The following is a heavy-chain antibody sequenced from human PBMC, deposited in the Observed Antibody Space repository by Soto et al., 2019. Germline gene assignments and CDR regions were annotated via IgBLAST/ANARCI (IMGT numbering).Heavy chain of an antibody. CDR2: ISGSGGST. Sequence: EVQLLESGGGLVQPGVSLRRSCAASGFTFSSYAMSWVRQAPGKGLEWVSAISGSGGSTYYADSVKGRFTISRDNSKNTLYLQMNSLRAEDTAVYYCANGRTDFWSGYFDHWGQGTLVTFSS. D-gene: IGHD3-3*01. V-gene: IGHV3-23*01. CDR3: ANGRTDFWSGYFDH. CDR1: GFTFSSYA. J-gene: IGHJ4*02.